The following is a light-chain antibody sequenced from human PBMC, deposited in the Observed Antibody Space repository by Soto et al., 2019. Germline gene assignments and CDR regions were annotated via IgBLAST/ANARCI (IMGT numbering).Light chain of an antibody. CDR3: CSYAGSSTLV. V-gene: IGLV2-23*02. CDR2: EVS. J-gene: IGLJ2*01. Sequence: QSALTQPASVSGSPGQSITISCTGTSSDIGSYNVVCWYQQHPDKAPKLMIYEVSQRPSGVSNRFSGSKSANTAFLTISGLNAEDEADYYCCSYAGSSTLVFGGGTKLTVL. CDR1: SSDIGSYNV.